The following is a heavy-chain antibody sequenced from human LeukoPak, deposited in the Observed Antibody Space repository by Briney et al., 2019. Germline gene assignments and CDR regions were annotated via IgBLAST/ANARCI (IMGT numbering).Heavy chain of an antibody. Sequence: GRSLRLSCAASGFTFSSFGMHWVRQAPGKGLEWVAIIWYDGSNKYYADSVKGRFTISRDNSKNTLDLQMNSLRAEDTAVYYCAIDYGSGIDCWGQGTLVTVSS. CDR2: IWYDGSNK. D-gene: IGHD3-10*01. CDR3: AIDYGSGIDC. CDR1: GFTFSSFG. J-gene: IGHJ4*02. V-gene: IGHV3-33*01.